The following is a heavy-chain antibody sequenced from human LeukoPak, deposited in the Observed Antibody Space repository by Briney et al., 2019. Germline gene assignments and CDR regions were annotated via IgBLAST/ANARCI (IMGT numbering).Heavy chain of an antibody. CDR1: GFTFSRYW. D-gene: IGHD5-12*01. V-gene: IGHV3-7*04. Sequence: PGGSLRLSCTASGFTFSRYWMTWVRQAPGKGLEWVANIKEDGSEKYYVDSMKGRFTISRDNAKNSLYLQINSLRAEDTAVYYCARDSPGYGGYSYWGQGTLVTVSS. CDR2: IKEDGSEK. CDR3: ARDSPGYGGYSY. J-gene: IGHJ4*02.